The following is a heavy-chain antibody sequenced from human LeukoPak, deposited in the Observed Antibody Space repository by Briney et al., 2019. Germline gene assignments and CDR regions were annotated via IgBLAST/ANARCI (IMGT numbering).Heavy chain of an antibody. CDR2: ISYSGSS. Sequence: SETLSLTCTVSGGSISSSNYYWGWIRQPPGKGLEWVGSISYSGSSYYNPSLKSRVALSLDPSDNRSSLRLGSVTAADTAVYYCARRSTSRTFDFWGQGTLVTVSS. CDR3: ARRSTSRTFDF. D-gene: IGHD1-1*01. J-gene: IGHJ4*02. CDR1: GGSISSSNYY. V-gene: IGHV4-39*01.